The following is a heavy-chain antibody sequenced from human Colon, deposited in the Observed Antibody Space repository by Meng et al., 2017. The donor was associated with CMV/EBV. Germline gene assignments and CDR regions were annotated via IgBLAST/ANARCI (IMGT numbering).Heavy chain of an antibody. V-gene: IGHV3-21*06. CDR1: GLAVSDNY. CDR2: FTSSAAYI. J-gene: IGHJ3*01. Sequence: GESLKISCAASGLAVSDNYMSWVRQIPGKGLEWVASFTSSAAYIFYADSVKGRFTISRDNAKNLLYLQMNSLRAEDAAVYYCTRDNRENSNLDAFDVWGQGTVVTVSS. D-gene: IGHD4-11*01. CDR3: TRDNRENSNLDAFDV.